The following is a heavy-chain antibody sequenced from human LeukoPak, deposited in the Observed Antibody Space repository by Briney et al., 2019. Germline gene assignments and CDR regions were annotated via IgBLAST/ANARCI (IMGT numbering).Heavy chain of an antibody. D-gene: IGHD3-10*01. J-gene: IGHJ4*02. Sequence: SQTLSLTCTVSGGSISSGSYYWSWIRQPAGKGLEWIGRIYTSGSTNYNPSLKSRVTISVDTSKNQFSLKLSSVTAADTAVYYCARSWFGETKLDYWGQGTLVTVSS. CDR2: IYTSGST. V-gene: IGHV4-61*02. CDR3: ARSWFGETKLDY. CDR1: GGSISSGSYY.